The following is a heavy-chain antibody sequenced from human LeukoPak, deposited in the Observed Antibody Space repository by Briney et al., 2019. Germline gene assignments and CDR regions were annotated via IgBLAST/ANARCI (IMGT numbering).Heavy chain of an antibody. V-gene: IGHV7-4-1*02. CDR2: INTNTGGP. Sequence: GASVKVSCKASGYTFTDYGINWMRQAPGQGLEWMGWINTNTGGPTYAQGFTGRFVFSLDTSVSTAYLQISSLKAEDTAVYYCALRVRNTALWGQGTLVTVSS. CDR1: GYTFTDYG. D-gene: IGHD5-18*01. CDR3: ALRVRNTAL. J-gene: IGHJ4*02.